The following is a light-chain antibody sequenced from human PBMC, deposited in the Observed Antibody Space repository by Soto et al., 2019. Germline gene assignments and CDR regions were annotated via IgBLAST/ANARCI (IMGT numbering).Light chain of an antibody. V-gene: IGLV2-23*03. J-gene: IGLJ2*01. CDR1: SSDVGSYNL. Sequence: QSALTQPASVSGSPGQSITISCTGTSSDVGSYNLVSWYQQHAGKAPKLMIYEGSKRPSGVSNRFSGSKSGNTASLTISGLQSEDEADSSCFSYAGISTFHVVFGGGTKLTVL. CDR3: FSYAGISTFHVV. CDR2: EGS.